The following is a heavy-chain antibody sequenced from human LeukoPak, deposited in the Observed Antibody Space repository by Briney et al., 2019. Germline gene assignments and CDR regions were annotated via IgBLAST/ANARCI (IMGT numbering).Heavy chain of an antibody. CDR3: ARLKGRIAAYYFDY. V-gene: IGHV4-31*03. D-gene: IGHD6-6*01. CDR2: IYYIGTT. J-gene: IGHJ4*02. Sequence: SETLSLTCTVSGGSISSDDYYWSWVRQHPVKGLEWISYIYYIGTTYYNPSLKSRVTTSIDTSKNQFSLRLSPVTAADTAVYYCARLKGRIAAYYFDYWGQGILVTVSS. CDR1: GGSISSDDYY.